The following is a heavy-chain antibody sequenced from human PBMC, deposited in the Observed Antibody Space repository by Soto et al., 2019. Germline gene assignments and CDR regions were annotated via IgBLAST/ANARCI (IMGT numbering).Heavy chain of an antibody. Sequence: QVQLQQWGAGLLKPSESLSLTCAVYGRSFSNPYFYWSWIRQPPGKGLEWIGEVNHRGGTNYTPSLKSRHTISLDTAKNHFSLRLTSLTAADTAVYYCSSLDSSGWYFDDWGQGTLVTVSS. V-gene: IGHV4-34*01. J-gene: IGHJ4*02. D-gene: IGHD6-19*01. CDR2: VNHRGGT. CDR1: GRSFSNPYFY. CDR3: SSLDSSGWYFDD.